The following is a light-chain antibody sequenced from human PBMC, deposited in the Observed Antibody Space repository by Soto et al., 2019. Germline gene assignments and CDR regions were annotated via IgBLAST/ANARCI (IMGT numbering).Light chain of an antibody. J-gene: IGLJ1*01. Sequence: QSVLTQPPSASGSPGQPVTISCTGTSSDVGGYNYVSWYQHHPGKAPKLIIYEVYKRPSGVPDRFSGSKSGNTAALTVSWLQAEDEADYYCSSYVGTNSYVFGTGTKVTVL. CDR3: SSYVGTNSYV. CDR2: EVY. CDR1: SSDVGGYNY. V-gene: IGLV2-8*01.